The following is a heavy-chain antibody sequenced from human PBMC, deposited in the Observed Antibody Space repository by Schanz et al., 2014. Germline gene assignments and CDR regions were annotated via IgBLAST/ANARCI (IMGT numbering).Heavy chain of an antibody. J-gene: IGHJ6*02. CDR2: ISPSGGST. V-gene: IGHV1-46*01. D-gene: IGHD3-16*01. CDR3: GRGGGAYPQKYGMDV. CDR1: GYSFTTYF. Sequence: QVHLMQSGAEAKKPGASVKVSCKAFGYSFTTYFIHWVRLAPGQGFEWMGLISPSGGSTSYAQKFQGGVTMRRDTSTGTVFMALGGFTSEDTAVYYLGRGGGAYPQKYGMDVWGQGTTVTVSS.